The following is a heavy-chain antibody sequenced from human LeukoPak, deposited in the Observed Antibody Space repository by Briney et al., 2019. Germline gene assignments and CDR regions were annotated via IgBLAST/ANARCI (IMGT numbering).Heavy chain of an antibody. CDR2: ISSTSSYI. CDR3: AKGSKDFDY. V-gene: IGHV3-21*04. Sequence: GGSLRLSCAASGFTFSSYSMNWVRQAPGKGLEWVSFISSTSSYIYYADSVKGRFTISRDNSKNTLYLQMNSLRAEDTAVYYCAKGSKDFDYWGQGTLVTVSS. D-gene: IGHD3-10*01. CDR1: GFTFSSYS. J-gene: IGHJ4*02.